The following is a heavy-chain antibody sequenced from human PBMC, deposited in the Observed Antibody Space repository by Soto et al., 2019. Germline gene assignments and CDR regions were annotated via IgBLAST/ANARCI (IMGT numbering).Heavy chain of an antibody. CDR3: AREADRGTLDY. CDR1: GGSISSGGYS. D-gene: IGHD1-1*01. CDR2: IYHSGST. V-gene: IGHV4-30-2*01. Sequence: SETLSLTCSVSGGSISSGGYSWSWIRQPPGKGLEWIGYIYHSGSTYYNPSLKSRVTISVDRSKNQFSLKLSSVTAADTAVYYCAREADRGTLDYWGQGTLVTVSS. J-gene: IGHJ4*02.